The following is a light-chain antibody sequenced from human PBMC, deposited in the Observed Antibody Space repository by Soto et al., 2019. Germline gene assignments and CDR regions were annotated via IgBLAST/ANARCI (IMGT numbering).Light chain of an antibody. CDR2: GAS. J-gene: IGKJ1*01. V-gene: IGKV3-20*01. CDR1: QSVSSSY. CDR3: QQYGTSPAT. Sequence: EIVLTQSPGTLSLSPGERATLSCRASQSVSSSYLAWYQQKPGQAPRLLIYGASSRATGIPDRFSGSGSGTDFTLTISTLEPEDFALYYCQQYGTSPATFGQGTNVEIK.